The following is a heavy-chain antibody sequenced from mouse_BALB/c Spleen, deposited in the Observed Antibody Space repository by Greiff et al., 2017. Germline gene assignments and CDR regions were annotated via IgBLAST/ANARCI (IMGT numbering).Heavy chain of an antibody. CDR3: ARFGGYDHAMDY. J-gene: IGHJ4*01. D-gene: IGHD2-2*01. V-gene: IGHV3-2*02. CDR2: ISYSGST. Sequence: ESGPGLVKPSQSLSLTCTVTGYSITSDYAWNWIRQFPGNKLEWMGYISYSGSTSYNPSLKSRISITRDTSKNQFFLQLNSVTTEDTATYYCARFGGYDHAMDYWGQGTSVTVSS. CDR1: GYSITSDYA.